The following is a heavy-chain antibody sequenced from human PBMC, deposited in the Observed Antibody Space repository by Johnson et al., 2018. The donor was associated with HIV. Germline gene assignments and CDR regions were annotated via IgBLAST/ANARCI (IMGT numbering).Heavy chain of an antibody. J-gene: IGHJ3*02. Sequence: QVQLVESGGGVVQPGRSLRLSCAASGFTFSSYAMHWVRQAPGKGLEWVAVISYDGSTKYFAASVKGRFTISRDNSKNTLYLQMNSLRAEDTAVYYCARRDDIRNGAFDIWGQGTMVTVSS. V-gene: IGHV3-30*04. D-gene: IGHD3-22*01. CDR3: ARRDDIRNGAFDI. CDR2: ISYDGSTK. CDR1: GFTFSSYA.